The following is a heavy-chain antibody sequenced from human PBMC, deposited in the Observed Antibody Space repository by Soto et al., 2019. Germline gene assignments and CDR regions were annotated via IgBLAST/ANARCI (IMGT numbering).Heavy chain of an antibody. V-gene: IGHV3-23*01. D-gene: IGHD2-15*01. CDR1: GFTFSSYA. J-gene: IGHJ5*02. Sequence: EVQLLESGGGLVQPGGSLRLSCAASGFTFSSYAMSWVRQAPGKGLEWVSAISGSGGSTYYADSVKGRFTISRDNSKNTLYLQMNSLRAEDTAVYYCAKDPCSGGSCYSTNWFDPWGQGTLVTVSS. CDR2: ISGSGGST. CDR3: AKDPCSGGSCYSTNWFDP.